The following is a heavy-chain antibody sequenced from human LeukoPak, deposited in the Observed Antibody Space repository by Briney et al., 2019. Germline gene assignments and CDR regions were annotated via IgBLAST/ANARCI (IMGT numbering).Heavy chain of an antibody. Sequence: SETLSLTCTVSGGSISSGSYYWSWIRQPAGKGLEWIGRIYTSGSTNYNPSLKSRVTISVDTSKNQFSLKLSSVTAADTAVYCCARHYDFWSGYYPAEYFQHWGQGTLVTVSS. CDR1: GGSISSGSYY. D-gene: IGHD3-3*01. V-gene: IGHV4-61*02. J-gene: IGHJ1*01. CDR3: ARHYDFWSGYYPAEYFQH. CDR2: IYTSGST.